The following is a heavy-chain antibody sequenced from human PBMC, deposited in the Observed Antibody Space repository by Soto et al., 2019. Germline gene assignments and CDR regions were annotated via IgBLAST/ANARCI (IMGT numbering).Heavy chain of an antibody. D-gene: IGHD2-2*01. Sequence: SETLSLTCTVSGDSISGGASFWSWIRQPPGKGLEWIANVYYSGSSYYNPSLKSRLTISVDTTKNQFSLQLKSMTAADTAVYYCAKLSCTSSTCYFPGWFDPWGHVPLVTFST. CDR1: GDSISGGASF. CDR3: AKLSCTSSTCYFPGWFDP. J-gene: IGHJ5*02. CDR2: VYYSGSS. V-gene: IGHV4-31*03.